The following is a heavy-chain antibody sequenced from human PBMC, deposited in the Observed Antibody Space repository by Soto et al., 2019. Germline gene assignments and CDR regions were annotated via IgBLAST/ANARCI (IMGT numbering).Heavy chain of an antibody. Sequence: GGSPRLSCAASGFTFSSYWMSWVRQAPGKGLEWVANIKQDGSEKYYVDSVKGRFTISRDNAKNSLYLQMNSLRAEDTAVYYCARDNYCSGGSCYVVGGMDVWGQGTTVTVSS. CDR2: IKQDGSEK. J-gene: IGHJ6*02. D-gene: IGHD2-15*01. V-gene: IGHV3-7*01. CDR3: ARDNYCSGGSCYVVGGMDV. CDR1: GFTFSSYW.